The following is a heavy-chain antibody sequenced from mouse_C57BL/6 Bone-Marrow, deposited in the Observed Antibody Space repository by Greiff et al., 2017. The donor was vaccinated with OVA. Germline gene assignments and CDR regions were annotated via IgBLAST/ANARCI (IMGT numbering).Heavy chain of an antibody. CDR1: GFTFSSYG. V-gene: IGHV5-6*01. CDR3: ARHGSSYGY. Sequence: EVKLVESGGDLVKPGGSLKLSCAASGFTFSSYGMSWVRQTPDKRLEWVATISSGGSYTYYPDSVKGRVTISRDNAKNTLYLQMSSLKSEDTAMYYCARHGSSYGYWGKGTTLTVSS. J-gene: IGHJ2*01. D-gene: IGHD1-1*01. CDR2: ISSGGSYT.